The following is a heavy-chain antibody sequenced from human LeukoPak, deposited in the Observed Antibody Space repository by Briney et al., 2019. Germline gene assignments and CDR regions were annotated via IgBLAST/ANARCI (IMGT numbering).Heavy chain of an antibody. CDR1: GYIFTSHY. CDR2: INPSGGST. J-gene: IGHJ4*02. D-gene: IGHD6-6*01. CDR3: ARAYSSSSPFDY. Sequence: ASVKVSCKASGYIFTSHYMHWVRQAPGQGLEWMGMINPSGGSTSYAQKFQGRVTMTRDTSTSTVYLELSSLRSEDTAVYYCARAYSSSSPFDYWGQGTLVTVSP. V-gene: IGHV1-46*01.